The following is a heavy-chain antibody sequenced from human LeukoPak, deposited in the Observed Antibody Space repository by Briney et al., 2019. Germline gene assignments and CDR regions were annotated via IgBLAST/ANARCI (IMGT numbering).Heavy chain of an antibody. D-gene: IGHD3-10*01. V-gene: IGHV4-39*07. CDR3: ARAPKSGYFQH. Sequence: SETLSLTCTVSGGSISSSDYYWGWFRQPPGRGLEWIGASHFSGSSYYNASLQSRATVSVDTSKNQFSLKLSSVTAADTAVYYCARAPKSGYFQHWGQGTLVTVSS. CDR2: SHFSGSS. J-gene: IGHJ1*01. CDR1: GGSISSSDYY.